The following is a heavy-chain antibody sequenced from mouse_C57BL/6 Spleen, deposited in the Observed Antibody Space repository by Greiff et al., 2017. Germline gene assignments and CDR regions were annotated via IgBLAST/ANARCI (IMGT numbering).Heavy chain of an antibody. CDR2: INPSNGGP. Sequence: VQLQQPGTELVKPGASVKLSCKASGYTFTSYWMHWEKQRPGQGLEWIGNINPSNGGPNYNEKFKSKATLTVDKSSITAYMQLSSLTSEDSAVYYCAREEVITTVVFDYWGQGTTLTVSS. D-gene: IGHD1-1*01. J-gene: IGHJ2*01. V-gene: IGHV1-53*01. CDR1: GYTFTSYW. CDR3: AREEVITTVVFDY.